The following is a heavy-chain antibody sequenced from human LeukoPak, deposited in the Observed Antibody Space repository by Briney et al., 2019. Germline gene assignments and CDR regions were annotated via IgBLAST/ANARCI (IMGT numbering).Heavy chain of an antibody. J-gene: IGHJ2*01. D-gene: IGHD2-15*01. CDR3: ARGGRSLVAAQFYL. CDR1: GDSISSSSYY. CDR2: INHSGST. Sequence: SETLSLTCTVSGDSISSSSYYWGWIRQPPGKGLEWIGEINHSGSTNYNPSLKSRVTISVDTSKNQFSLKLSSVTAADTAVYYCARGGRSLVAAQFYLWGRGTLVTVSS. V-gene: IGHV4-39*07.